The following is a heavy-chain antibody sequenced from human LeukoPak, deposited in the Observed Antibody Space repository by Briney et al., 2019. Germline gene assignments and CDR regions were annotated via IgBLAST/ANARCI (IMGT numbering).Heavy chain of an antibody. CDR2: IIPIFGTA. Sequence: SVKVSCKASGGTFSSYAISWVRQAPGQGLEWMGGIIPIFGTAYYAQKFQGRVTITTDKSMSTAYMELSSLRSEDTAVYYCARPGRSSGSYFNYYMDVWGKGTTVTVSS. CDR1: GGTFSSYA. D-gene: IGHD1-26*01. V-gene: IGHV1-69*05. CDR3: ARPGRSSGSYFNYYMDV. J-gene: IGHJ6*03.